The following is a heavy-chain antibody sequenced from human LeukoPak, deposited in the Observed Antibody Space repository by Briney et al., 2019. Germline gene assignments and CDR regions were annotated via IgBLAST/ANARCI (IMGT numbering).Heavy chain of an antibody. V-gene: IGHV3-11*01. CDR3: ARDRCSGGACYSVGWFDP. CDR2: ISHSGAST. J-gene: IGHJ5*02. Sequence: GGSLRLSCAASGFTFSDYFMSWIRQAPGKGLEWVSYISHSGASTYYADSLKSRFTISRDNDNNSRYLQMNSLRAEDTAMYFCARDRCSGGACYSVGWFDPWGQGTQVIVSS. CDR1: GFTFSDYF. D-gene: IGHD2-21*02.